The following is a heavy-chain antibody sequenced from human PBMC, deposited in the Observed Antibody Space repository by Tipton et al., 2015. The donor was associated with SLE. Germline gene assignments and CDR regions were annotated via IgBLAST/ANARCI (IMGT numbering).Heavy chain of an antibody. CDR3: VRDWVHWGSESDSYHFMHA. CDR1: GFTFSNYG. V-gene: IGHV3-33*01. J-gene: IGHJ6*03. Sequence: SLRLSCAASGFTFSNYGMHWVRQAPGKGLEWVAVIWYDGSDQYYADSVKGRFTISRDNSKNTLSLQMNSLRVEDTAVYYCVRDWVHWGSESDSYHFMHAWGKATTVTVSS. CDR2: IWYDGSDQ. D-gene: IGHD7-27*01.